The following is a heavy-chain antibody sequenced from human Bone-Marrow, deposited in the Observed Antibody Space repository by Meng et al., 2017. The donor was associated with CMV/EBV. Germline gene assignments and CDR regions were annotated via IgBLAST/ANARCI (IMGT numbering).Heavy chain of an antibody. V-gene: IGHV3-21*01. J-gene: IGHJ4*02. CDR3: ASGSYFDY. D-gene: IGHD1-26*01. CDR1: GFTFSTYS. CDR2: ISDSGSHI. Sequence: GGSLRLSCAASGFTFSTYSMNWVRQAPGKGLEWVSSISDSGSHIYYADSVKGRFTISRDNAKNSLYLQMNSLRAEDTAVYYCASGSYFDYWGQGTLVTVSS.